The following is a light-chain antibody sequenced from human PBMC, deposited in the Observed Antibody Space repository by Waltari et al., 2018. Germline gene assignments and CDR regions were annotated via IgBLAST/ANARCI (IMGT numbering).Light chain of an antibody. J-gene: IGKJ4*01. Sequence: CRASQDSRRWLAEFQQKPGEAPKRLIDPAPSMQSRVPSRFSGSGSGTDFTLTISNWQPEDFATYYCQQATSLPPWTVGGGTKVEI. V-gene: IGKV1-12*01. CDR2: PAP. CDR1: QDSRRW. CDR3: QQATSLPPWT.